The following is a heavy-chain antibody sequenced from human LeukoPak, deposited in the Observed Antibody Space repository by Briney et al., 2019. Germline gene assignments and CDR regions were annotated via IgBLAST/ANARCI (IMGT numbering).Heavy chain of an antibody. V-gene: IGHV4-31*03. CDR2: IYYSGST. D-gene: IGHD2-15*01. J-gene: IGHJ5*02. CDR3: ARCRSGNNWFDP. Sequence: SETLSLTCTVSGGSISSGGYYWSWICQHPGKGLEWIGYIYYSGSTYYNPSLKSRVTISVDTSKNQFSLKLSSVTAADTAVYYCARCRSGNNWFDPWGQGTLVTVSS. CDR1: GGSISSGGYY.